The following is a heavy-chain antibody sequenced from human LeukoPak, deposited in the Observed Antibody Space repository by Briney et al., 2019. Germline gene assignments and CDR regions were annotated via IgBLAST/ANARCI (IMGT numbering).Heavy chain of an antibody. D-gene: IGHD3-9*01. CDR1: GGSISSYY. CDR3: ARDQFDWLLQGAFDI. V-gene: IGHV4-59*01. Sequence: KPSETLSLTCTVPGGSISSYYWSWIRQPPGKGLEWIGYIYYSGSTNYNPSLKSRVTISVDTSKNQFSLKLSSVTAADTAVYYCARDQFDWLLQGAFDIWGQGTMVTVSS. CDR2: IYYSGST. J-gene: IGHJ3*02.